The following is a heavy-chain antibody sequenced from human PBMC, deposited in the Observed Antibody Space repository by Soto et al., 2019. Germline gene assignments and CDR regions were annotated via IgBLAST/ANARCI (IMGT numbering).Heavy chain of an antibody. CDR1: GFTFSSHA. CDR2: ISGSGGST. Sequence: EVQLLESGGGVVQPGGSLRLSCAASGFTFSSHAMTWVRQAPGKGLEWVSGISGSGGSTYYAGSVKGRFTMSRDNSNNTPYLQMNSMRSEDTAIYYCAHTPGMVRGVTGHYSYQYTEVWGKGTTVTVSS. D-gene: IGHD3-10*01. J-gene: IGHJ6*03. V-gene: IGHV3-23*01. CDR3: AHTPGMVRGVTGHYSYQYTEV.